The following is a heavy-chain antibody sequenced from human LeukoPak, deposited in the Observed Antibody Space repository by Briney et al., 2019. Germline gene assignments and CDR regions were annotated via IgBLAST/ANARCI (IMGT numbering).Heavy chain of an antibody. Sequence: PGGSLRLSCAASGFTSTSYWMTWGRHAPGKGLHWVANINHDGTDKNYADSVKGRFTISRDNAKRSVFLQMNSLRAEDTGLYYCAREDWGPRFDPRGQGTLVTVSS. V-gene: IGHV3-7*05. J-gene: IGHJ5*02. CDR2: INHDGTDK. D-gene: IGHD7-27*01. CDR1: GFTSTSYW. CDR3: AREDWGPRFDP.